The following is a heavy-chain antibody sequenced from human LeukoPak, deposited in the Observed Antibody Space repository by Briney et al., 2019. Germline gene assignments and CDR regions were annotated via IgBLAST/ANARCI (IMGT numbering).Heavy chain of an antibody. J-gene: IGHJ5*02. CDR2: IKQDGSEK. V-gene: IGHV3-7*01. CDR1: GFTISSYW. CDR3: ARDKDWFDP. Sequence: PVRSLRLSCAASGFTISSYWMSWVRQAPGKGLEWVANIKQDGSEKYNVDSVKGRFTISRDNAKNSLYLQMNSLRAEDTAVYYCARDKDWFDPWGQGTLVNVSS.